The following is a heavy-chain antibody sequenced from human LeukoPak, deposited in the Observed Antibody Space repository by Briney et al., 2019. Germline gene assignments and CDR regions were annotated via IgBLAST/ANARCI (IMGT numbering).Heavy chain of an antibody. Sequence: GRSLRLSCAASGFTFSSYGMSWLRQARGKGLEWVSAISGSGGSTYYADSMKGRFTISRDNSKNTLYLQMNSLRAEDTAVYYCAKTLGYCSGGSCYSGVIDYWGQGTLVTVSS. CDR3: AKTLGYCSGGSCYSGVIDY. J-gene: IGHJ4*02. CDR2: ISGSGGST. CDR1: GFTFSSYG. D-gene: IGHD2-15*01. V-gene: IGHV3-23*01.